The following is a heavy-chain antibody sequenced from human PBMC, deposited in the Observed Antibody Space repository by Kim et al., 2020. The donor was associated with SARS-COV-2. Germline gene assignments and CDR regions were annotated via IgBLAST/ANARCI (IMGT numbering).Heavy chain of an antibody. V-gene: IGHV3-23*01. J-gene: IGHJ3*01. D-gene: IGHD6-6*01. CDR3: AKDVEYSSSSGAFDA. Sequence: TDSGKGRFTISRDNAKNTLFLQMNSLRDEDTAVYYCAKDVEYSSSSGAFDAWGHGTVITVSS.